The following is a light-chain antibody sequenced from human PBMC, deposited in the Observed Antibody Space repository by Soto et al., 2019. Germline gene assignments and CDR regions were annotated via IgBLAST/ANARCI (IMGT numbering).Light chain of an antibody. Sequence: QSVLTQPASVSGSPGQLITISCTGTSSDVGSYNLVSWYQQHPGKAPKLMIYEVSKRPSGVSNRFSGSKSGNTASLTISGLQAEDEADYYCCSYAGSSTYVFGTGTKVTVL. CDR1: SSDVGSYNL. CDR3: CSYAGSSTYV. V-gene: IGLV2-23*02. CDR2: EVS. J-gene: IGLJ1*01.